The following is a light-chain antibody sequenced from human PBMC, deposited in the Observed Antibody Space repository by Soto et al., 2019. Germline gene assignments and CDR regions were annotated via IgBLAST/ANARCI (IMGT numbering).Light chain of an antibody. CDR1: QTISSW. V-gene: IGKV1-5*01. CDR3: QQYTSYSLT. CDR2: DAS. J-gene: IGKJ1*01. Sequence: DIQMTQSPSTLSGSVSDRVTISCRASQTISSWLAWYQQKPGKAPKLLIYDASSLESGVPSRFSGSGSGTEFTLTISSLQPDDFATYYCQQYTSYSLTFGQGTKVDI.